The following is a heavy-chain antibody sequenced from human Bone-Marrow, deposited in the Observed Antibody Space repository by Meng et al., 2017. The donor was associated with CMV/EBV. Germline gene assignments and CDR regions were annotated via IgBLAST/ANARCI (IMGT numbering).Heavy chain of an antibody. V-gene: IGHV3-11*04. Sequence: GESLKISCAASGFTFSDYYMSWIRQAPGKGLEWVSYISSSGSTIYYADSVKGRFTISRDNAKNSLYLQMNSLRAEDTAVYYCARVAQWYCSSTSCYNDYWGQGPQVTVSS. J-gene: IGHJ4*02. D-gene: IGHD2-2*02. CDR1: GFTFSDYY. CDR3: ARVAQWYCSSTSCYNDY. CDR2: ISSSGSTI.